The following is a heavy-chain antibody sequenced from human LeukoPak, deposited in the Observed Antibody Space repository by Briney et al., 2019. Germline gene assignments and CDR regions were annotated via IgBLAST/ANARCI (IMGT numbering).Heavy chain of an antibody. Sequence: GESLKIPCKASGYSFARYWIGWGRQLPGNGLEWMGTFYPGDCDPRYSSAVQGQATISAYKSISTAYLQWSSLKDSDTAIYYCARLGLESYGNSGYYYLGQGGQGALVTVSS. CDR1: GYSFARYW. V-gene: IGHV5-51*01. CDR3: ARLGLESYGNSGYYYLGQ. D-gene: IGHD3-22*01. CDR2: FYPGDCDP. J-gene: IGHJ4*02.